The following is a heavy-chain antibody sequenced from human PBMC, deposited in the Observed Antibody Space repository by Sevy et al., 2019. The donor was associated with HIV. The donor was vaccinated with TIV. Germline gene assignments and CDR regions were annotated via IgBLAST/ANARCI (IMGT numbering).Heavy chain of an antibody. Sequence: GGSLRLSCAASGFTFSSYSMNWVRQAPGKGLEWVSYISSSSSTIYYADSVKGRFTISRDNAKNSLYLQMNSLRAEDTAVYYCARDAADYYGMDVWGQGTTVTDSS. V-gene: IGHV3-48*01. D-gene: IGHD6-13*01. CDR1: GFTFSSYS. CDR2: ISSSSSTI. J-gene: IGHJ6*02. CDR3: ARDAADYYGMDV.